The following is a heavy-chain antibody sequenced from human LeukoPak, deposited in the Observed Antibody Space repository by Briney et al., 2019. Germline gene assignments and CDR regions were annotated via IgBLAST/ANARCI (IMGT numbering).Heavy chain of an antibody. V-gene: IGHV3-48*01. Sequence: PGGSLRLSCAASGFSFTAYSMNWVRQAPGRGLEWLSYIGPGGDIYYADSVTGRFTVSRDTFKNFLYLQMNGLRVDDTAVCYCARRFDTWGPGTLVTVSS. CDR3: ARRFDT. D-gene: IGHD3-9*01. J-gene: IGHJ4*02. CDR2: IGPGGDI. CDR1: GFSFTAYS.